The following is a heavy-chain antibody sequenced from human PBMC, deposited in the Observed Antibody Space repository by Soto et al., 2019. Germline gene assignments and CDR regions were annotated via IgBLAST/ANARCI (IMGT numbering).Heavy chain of an antibody. CDR1: GGSISSGDYY. V-gene: IGHV4-30-4*01. D-gene: IGHD6-13*01. CDR2: IYYSGST. Sequence: SETLSLTCTVSGGSISSGDYYWSWIRQPPGKGLELIGYIYYSGSTYYNPSLKSRVTISVDTSKNQFSLKLSSVTAADTAVYYCARDYSGAYYYYYGMDVWGQGTTVTVSS. CDR3: ARDYSGAYYYYYGMDV. J-gene: IGHJ6*02.